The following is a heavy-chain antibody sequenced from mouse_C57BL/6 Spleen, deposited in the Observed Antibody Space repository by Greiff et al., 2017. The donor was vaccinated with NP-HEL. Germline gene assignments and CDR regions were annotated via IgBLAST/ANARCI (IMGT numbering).Heavy chain of an antibody. CDR1: GYTFTNYW. Sequence: VQLVESGAELVRPGTSVKMSCKASGYTFTNYWIGWAKQRPGHGLEWIGDIYPGGGYTNYNEKFKGKATLTADKSSSTAYMQFSSLTSEDSAIYYCARYGGLRRGFAYWGQGTLVTVSA. J-gene: IGHJ3*01. CDR3: ARYGGLRRGFAY. CDR2: IYPGGGYT. D-gene: IGHD2-4*01. V-gene: IGHV1-63*01.